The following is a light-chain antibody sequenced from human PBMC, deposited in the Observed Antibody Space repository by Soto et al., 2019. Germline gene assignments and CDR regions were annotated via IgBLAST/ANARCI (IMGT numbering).Light chain of an antibody. Sequence: IVMTQSPATLSVSPGERATLSCRASQSFNSNLAWYQQKLGQAPRVLIYGASTRATGIPDRFSGSGSGTEFILTISSLQSEDFAVYYCQEYNTWPWTFGQGTKVDIK. V-gene: IGKV3-15*01. CDR1: QSFNSN. J-gene: IGKJ1*01. CDR2: GAS. CDR3: QEYNTWPWT.